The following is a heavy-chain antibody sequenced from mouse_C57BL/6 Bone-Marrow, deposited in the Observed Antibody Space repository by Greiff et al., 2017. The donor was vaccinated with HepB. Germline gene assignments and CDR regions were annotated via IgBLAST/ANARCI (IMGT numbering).Heavy chain of an antibody. CDR2: ISYSGST. D-gene: IGHD1-1*01. V-gene: IGHV3-8*01. Sequence: EVKLQQSGPGLAKPSQTLSLTCSVTGYSITSDYWNWIRKFPGNKLEYMGYISYSGSTYYNPSLKSRISITRDTSKNQYYLQFNSVTTEETATYYCARGTTVVEGYFDVWGTGTTVTVSS. J-gene: IGHJ1*03. CDR3: ARGTTVVEGYFDV. CDR1: GYSITSDY.